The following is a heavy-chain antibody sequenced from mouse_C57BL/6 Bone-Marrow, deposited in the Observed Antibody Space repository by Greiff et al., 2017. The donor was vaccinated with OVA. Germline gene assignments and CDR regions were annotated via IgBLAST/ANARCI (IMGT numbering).Heavy chain of an antibody. D-gene: IGHD2-14*01. J-gene: IGHJ1*03. CDR1: DSEVFPIAY. Sequence: VQLQQSGSELRSPGSSVKLSCKDFDSEVFPIAYMSWVRQKPGHGFEWIGGILPSIGRTIYGEKFEDKATLDADTLSNTAYLELNSLTSEDSAIYYCARGVRSYWYFDVWGTGTTVTVSS. CDR2: ILPSIGRT. CDR3: ARGVRSYWYFDV. V-gene: IGHV15-2*01.